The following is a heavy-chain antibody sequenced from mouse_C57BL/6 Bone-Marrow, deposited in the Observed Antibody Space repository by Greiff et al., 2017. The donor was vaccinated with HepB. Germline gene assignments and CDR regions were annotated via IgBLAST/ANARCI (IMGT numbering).Heavy chain of an antibody. CDR3: ASGTIVTHYYAMDY. D-gene: IGHD2-5*01. CDR2: IYPRSGNT. J-gene: IGHJ4*01. CDR1: GYTFTSYG. V-gene: IGHV1-81*01. Sequence: QVQLQQSGAELARPGASVKLSCKASGYTFTSYGISWVKQRTGQGLEWIGEIYPRSGNTYYNEKFKGKATLTADKSSSTAYMELRSLTSEDSAVYFCASGTIVTHYYAMDYWGQGTSVTVSS.